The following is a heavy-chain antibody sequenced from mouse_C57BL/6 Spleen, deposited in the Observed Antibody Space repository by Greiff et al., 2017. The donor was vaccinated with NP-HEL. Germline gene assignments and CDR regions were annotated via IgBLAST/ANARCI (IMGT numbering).Heavy chain of an antibody. CDR1: GYSITSGYY. J-gene: IGHJ4*01. V-gene: IGHV3-6*01. Sequence: EVKLQESGPGLVKPSQSLSLTCSVTGYSITSGYYWNWIRQFPGNKLEWMGYISYDGSNNYNPSLKNRISITRDTSKNQFFLKLNSVTTEDTATYYCARDSPYYGNYYAMDYWGQGTSVTVSS. CDR3: ARDSPYYGNYYAMDY. CDR2: ISYDGSN. D-gene: IGHD2-10*01.